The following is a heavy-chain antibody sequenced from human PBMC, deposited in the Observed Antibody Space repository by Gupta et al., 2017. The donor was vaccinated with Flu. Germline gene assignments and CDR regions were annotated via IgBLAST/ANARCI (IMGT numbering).Heavy chain of an antibody. CDR3: ACGRGGIYYGYFDY. D-gene: IGHD1-26*01. J-gene: IGHJ4*03. V-gene: IGHV4-30-2*01. Sequence: TCAVSGGSISRGDYSWSWIRQPPGKGLEWVGYIYHSGSTYYRPSLTSRVTISVDRSKNQVSLKMSSVTAADTAVYYCACGRGGIYYGYFDY. CDR1: GGSISRGDYS. CDR2: IYHSGST.